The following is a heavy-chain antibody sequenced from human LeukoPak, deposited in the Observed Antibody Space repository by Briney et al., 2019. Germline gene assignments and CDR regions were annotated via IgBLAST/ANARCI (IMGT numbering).Heavy chain of an antibody. CDR2: IYYSGST. CDR1: GGSISSSSYY. Sequence: SETLSLTCTVSGGSISSSSYYWGWIRQPPGKGLEWIGSIYYSGSTYYNPSPKSRVTISVDTSKNQFSLKLSSVTAADTAVYYCARDPITVVTPGDYWGQGTLVTVSS. V-gene: IGHV4-39*07. CDR3: ARDPITVVTPGDY. D-gene: IGHD4-23*01. J-gene: IGHJ4*02.